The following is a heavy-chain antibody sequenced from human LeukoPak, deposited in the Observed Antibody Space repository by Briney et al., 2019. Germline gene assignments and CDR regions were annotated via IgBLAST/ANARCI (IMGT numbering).Heavy chain of an antibody. CDR3: ARDRMVRGSRYYYYGMDV. V-gene: IGHV3-66*01. Sequence: GGSLRLSCAASGFTVSSNYMSWVRQAPGKGLEWVSVIYSGGSTYYADSVKGRFTISRDNSKNTLYLQMNSLRAEDTAVYYCARDRMVRGSRYYYYGMDVWGQGTTVTVSS. CDR2: IYSGGST. J-gene: IGHJ6*02. CDR1: GFTVSSNY. D-gene: IGHD3-10*01.